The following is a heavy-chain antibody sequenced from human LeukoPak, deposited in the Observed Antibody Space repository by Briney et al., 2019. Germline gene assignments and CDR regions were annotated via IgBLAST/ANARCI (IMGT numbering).Heavy chain of an antibody. CDR2: IYSGGST. D-gene: IGHD3-16*01. CDR1: GFTVSSNY. Sequence: TGGSLRLSCAAPGFTVSSNYMSWVRQAPGKGLEWVSVIYSGGSTYYADSVKGRFTISRDNSKNTLYLQMNSLRAEDTAVYYCAKVDGALYYYYGMDVWGQGTTVTVSS. CDR3: AKVDGALYYYYGMDV. V-gene: IGHV3-53*05. J-gene: IGHJ6*02.